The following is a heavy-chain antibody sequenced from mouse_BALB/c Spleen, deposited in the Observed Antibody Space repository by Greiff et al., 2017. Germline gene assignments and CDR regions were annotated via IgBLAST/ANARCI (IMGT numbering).Heavy chain of an antibody. J-gene: IGHJ3*01. CDR2: ISSGSSTI. Sequence: EVKLMESGGGLVQPGGSRKLSCAASGFTFSSFGMHWVRQAPEKGLEWVAYISSGSSTIYYADTVKGRFTISRDNPKNTLFLQMTSLRSEDTAMYYCAREEDFRVLGLFAYWGQGTLVTVSA. V-gene: IGHV5-17*02. CDR1: GFTFSSFG. D-gene: IGHD3-1*01. CDR3: AREEDFRVLGLFAY.